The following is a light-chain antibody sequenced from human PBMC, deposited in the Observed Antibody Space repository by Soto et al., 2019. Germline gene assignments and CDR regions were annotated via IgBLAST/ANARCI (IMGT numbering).Light chain of an antibody. CDR1: QSISSW. J-gene: IGKJ1*01. Sequence: DTQMTQSPSTLSASVGDRVTITCRASQSISSWLAWYQQKPGKAPKLLIYDASSLESGVPSRFSGSGSGTEFTLTISGLQPDDFATYYCQQYNSYPTFGQGSKVDI. V-gene: IGKV1-5*01. CDR3: QQYNSYPT. CDR2: DAS.